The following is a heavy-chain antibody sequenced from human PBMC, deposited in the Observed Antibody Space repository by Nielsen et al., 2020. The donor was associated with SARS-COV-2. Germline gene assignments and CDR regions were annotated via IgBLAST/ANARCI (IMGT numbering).Heavy chain of an antibody. CDR1: GYTFTSYA. D-gene: IGHD3-10*01. CDR3: ASYYYGSGRKEINYYYYGMDV. J-gene: IGHJ6*02. V-gene: IGHV1-3*01. CDR2: INAGNGNT. Sequence: ASVKVSCKASGYTFTSYAMHWVRQAPGQRLEWMGWINAGNGNTKYSQKFQGRVTITRDTSASTAYMELSSLRSEDTAVYYCASYYYGSGRKEINYYYYGMDVWGQGTTVTVSS.